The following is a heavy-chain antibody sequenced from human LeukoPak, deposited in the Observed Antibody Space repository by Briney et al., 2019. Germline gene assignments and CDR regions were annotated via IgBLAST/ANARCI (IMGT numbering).Heavy chain of an antibody. V-gene: IGHV4-4*07. Sequence: SETLSLTCTVSGGSISSYYWSWIRQPAGKGLEWIGRIYTSGSTNYNPSLKSRVTMSLDTSKNQFSLKLSSVTAADTAVYYCARDYDGSWSHPNWFDPWGQGTRVTVSS. CDR2: IYTSGST. CDR1: GGSISSYY. J-gene: IGHJ5*02. D-gene: IGHD3-10*01. CDR3: ARDYDGSWSHPNWFDP.